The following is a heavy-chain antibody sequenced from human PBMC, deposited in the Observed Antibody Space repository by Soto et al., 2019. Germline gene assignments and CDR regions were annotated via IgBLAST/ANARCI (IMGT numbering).Heavy chain of an antibody. D-gene: IGHD6-13*01. J-gene: IGHJ4*02. CDR1: GYTFTSYY. Sequence: ASVKVSCKASGYTFTSYYMHWVRQAPGQGFEWMGIINPSGGSTSYAQKFQGRVTMTRDTSTSTVYMELSSLRSEDTAVYYCAPSIAAAGHFDYWGQGTLVTVSS. CDR3: APSIAAAGHFDY. CDR2: INPSGGST. V-gene: IGHV1-46*01.